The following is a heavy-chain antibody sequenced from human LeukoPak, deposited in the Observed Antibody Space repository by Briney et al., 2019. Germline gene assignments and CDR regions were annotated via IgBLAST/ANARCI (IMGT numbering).Heavy chain of an antibody. CDR1: GFTFSSYA. D-gene: IGHD5-12*01. CDR2: ICGSGGAT. Sequence: PGGSLRLSCAASGFTFSSYARSWVRQAPGKGLEWVWVICGSGGATYYAYSVRGRFPNSRHNSKNTLYLQMNSLRAEDTAVYYCAKDGVATITFDYWGQGTLVTVSS. J-gene: IGHJ4*02. V-gene: IGHV3-23*01. CDR3: AKDGVATITFDY.